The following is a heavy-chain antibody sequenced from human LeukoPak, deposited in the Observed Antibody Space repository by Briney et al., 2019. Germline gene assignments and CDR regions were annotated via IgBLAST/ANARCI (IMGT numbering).Heavy chain of an antibody. D-gene: IGHD3-10*01. J-gene: IGHJ3*02. Sequence: SETLSLTCAVYGGSFIGIHWNWIRQPPGKGLEWIGDINHSGSTNYNPSLRSRVTISLDTSRNQFSLKLNSVTAADTAVYYCAKSNGYGLVDIWGQGTMVTVSS. CDR1: GGSFIGIH. CDR3: AKSNGYGLVDI. V-gene: IGHV4-34*01. CDR2: INHSGST.